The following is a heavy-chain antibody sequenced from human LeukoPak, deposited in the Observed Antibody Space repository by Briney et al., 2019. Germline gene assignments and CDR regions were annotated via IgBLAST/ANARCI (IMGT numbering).Heavy chain of an antibody. J-gene: IGHJ4*02. D-gene: IGHD4-23*01. CDR1: VASISSSRYH. Sequence: KPSETLSLTCSVSVASISSSRYHWAWSRQPPGKGRKWIGSIYYSEGTHYNPTLNRRVTISVDTSNNQLSRKLCDVTAADTAAYYCAGRHGEYGGNGFDYWGQGTLVTVSS. CDR3: AGRHGEYGGNGFDY. CDR2: IYYSEGT. V-gene: IGHV4-39*01.